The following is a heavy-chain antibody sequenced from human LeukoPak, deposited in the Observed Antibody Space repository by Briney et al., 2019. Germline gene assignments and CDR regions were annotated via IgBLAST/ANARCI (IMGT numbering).Heavy chain of an antibody. D-gene: IGHD2-2*01. Sequence: SETLSLTCTVSGASISSYYWSWIRQPPGKGLEWIGYVYYSGSTNYNPSLKSRVTMSVDTSKNQFSLKLRSVTASDTAVYYCARHTTSWWFFDPWGQGTLLTVSS. CDR1: GASISSYY. CDR2: VYYSGST. CDR3: ARHTTSWWFFDP. V-gene: IGHV4-59*08. J-gene: IGHJ5*02.